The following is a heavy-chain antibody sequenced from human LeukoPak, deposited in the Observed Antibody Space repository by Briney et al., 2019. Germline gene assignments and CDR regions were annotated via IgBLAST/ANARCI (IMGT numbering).Heavy chain of an antibody. CDR1: GASVSSDAYY. CDR3: VRYYFHSSGFSHWFDP. J-gene: IGHJ5*02. D-gene: IGHD3-22*01. CDR2: ISYSGST. Sequence: SETLSLTCSVSGASVSSDAYYWGWIRQPPGQGLEWIAYISYSGSTYYNPSLKSRITISIDMSKNQFSLKLSSVTAADTAVYYCVRYYFHSSGFSHWFDPWGQGTLVTVSS. V-gene: IGHV4-30-4*08.